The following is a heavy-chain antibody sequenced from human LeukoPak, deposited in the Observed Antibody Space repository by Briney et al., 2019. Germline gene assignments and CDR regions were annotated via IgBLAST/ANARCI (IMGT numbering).Heavy chain of an antibody. CDR3: ASPTTRYCSSTSCTGRAAFDI. CDR1: GYSFISYW. CDR2: IYPGDSDT. D-gene: IGHD2-2*01. V-gene: IGHV5-51*01. Sequence: GESLKISCKGSGYSFISYWIGWVRQMPGKGLEWMGIIYPGDSDTRYSPSFQGQVTISADKSISTAYLQWSSLKASDTAMYYCASPTTRYCSSTSCTGRAAFDIWGQGTMVTVSS. J-gene: IGHJ3*02.